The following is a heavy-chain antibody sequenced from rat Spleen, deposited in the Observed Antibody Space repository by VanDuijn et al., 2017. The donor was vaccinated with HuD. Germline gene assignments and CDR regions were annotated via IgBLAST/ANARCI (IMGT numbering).Heavy chain of an antibody. CDR2: IWGDGNT. CDR3: ARPTTGIPFNY. V-gene: IGHV2-13*01. J-gene: IGHJ2*01. D-gene: IGHD1-9*01. Sequence: QVQLKESGPGLVQPSQTLSLTCTVSGFSLTSNSVHWVRQPPGKGLEWMGVIWGDGNTNYNSPLKSRLSISRDTSKSQVYFKMNSLQTEDTATYYCARPTTGIPFNYWGQGVMVTVSS. CDR1: GFSLTSNS.